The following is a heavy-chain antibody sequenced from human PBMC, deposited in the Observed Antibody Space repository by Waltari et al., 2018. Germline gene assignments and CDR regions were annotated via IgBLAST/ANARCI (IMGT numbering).Heavy chain of an antibody. CDR3: AREVTKVELGRRLPHFFDS. D-gene: IGHD7-27*01. CDR1: GDSITSNSFY. CDR2: FYSSEYI. Sequence: QVQLQESGPGLVKPLQTLSLTCTVSGDSITSNSFYCNWVRQPAGKGLEWIGRFYSSEYINYNPSLKSRVTISRDTSKKQFFLKLTSVTAADTAFYYCAREVTKVELGRRLPHFFDSWGQGTLVTVSS. J-gene: IGHJ4*02. V-gene: IGHV4-61*02.